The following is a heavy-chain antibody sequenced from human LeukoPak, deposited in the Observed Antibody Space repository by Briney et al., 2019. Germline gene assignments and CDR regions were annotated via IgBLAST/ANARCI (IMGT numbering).Heavy chain of an antibody. CDR3: AKARVRYSSGWYSAFDI. D-gene: IGHD6-19*01. V-gene: IGHV3-9*01. J-gene: IGHJ3*02. CDR1: GFTFDDYA. CDR2: ISWNSGSI. Sequence: GGSLRLSCAASGFTFDDYAMHWVRQAPGKGLEWVSGISWNSGSIGYADSGKGRFTISRDNAKNSLYLQMNSLRAEDTALYYCAKARVRYSSGWYSAFDIWGQGTMVTVSS.